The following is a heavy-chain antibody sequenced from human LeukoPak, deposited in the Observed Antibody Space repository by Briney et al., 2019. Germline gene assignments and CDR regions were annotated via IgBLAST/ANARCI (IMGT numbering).Heavy chain of an antibody. CDR1: GFTVSSNY. J-gene: IGHJ6*02. D-gene: IGHD6-13*01. V-gene: IGHV3-23*01. CDR2: ISGSGGST. Sequence: GGSLRLSCAASGFTVSSNYMSWVRQAPGKGLEWVSAISGSGGSTYYADSVKGRFTISRDNSKNTLYLQMNSLRAEDTAVYYCAKDQSLKELVPYYYYGMDVWGQGTTVTVSS. CDR3: AKDQSLKELVPYYYYGMDV.